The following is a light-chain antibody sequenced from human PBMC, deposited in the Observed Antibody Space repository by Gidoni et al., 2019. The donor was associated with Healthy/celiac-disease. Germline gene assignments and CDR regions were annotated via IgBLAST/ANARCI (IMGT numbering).Light chain of an antibody. CDR1: SSDVGGYNY. V-gene: IGLV2-11*01. J-gene: IGLJ2*01. Sequence: QSALTQPRSVSGSPGQSVTISCTGTSSDVGGYNYVSWYQQHPGKAPKIMIYDVSKRPSGVPDRFSGSKSGNTASLTISGLQAEDEADYYCCSYAGSYTEVFGGGTKLIVL. CDR3: CSYAGSYTEV. CDR2: DVS.